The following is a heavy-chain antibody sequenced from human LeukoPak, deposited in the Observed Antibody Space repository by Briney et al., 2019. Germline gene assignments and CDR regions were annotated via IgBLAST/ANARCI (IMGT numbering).Heavy chain of an antibody. J-gene: IGHJ3*02. CDR2: IYSGGTT. Sequence: PGGSLRLSCTASGFTVSSNHMSWVRQAPGKGLEWVSVIYSGGTTYNADSVKGRFTISRDNSKNALYLQMNSLRAEDTAVYYCARDRIVGATPNDAFDIWGQGTMVTVSS. V-gene: IGHV3-53*01. CDR3: ARDRIVGATPNDAFDI. CDR1: GFTVSSNH. D-gene: IGHD1-26*01.